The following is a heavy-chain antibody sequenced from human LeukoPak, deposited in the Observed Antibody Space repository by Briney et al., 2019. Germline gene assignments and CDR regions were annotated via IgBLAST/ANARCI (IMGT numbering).Heavy chain of an antibody. Sequence: GGSLRLSCVASGLTFSSYAMSWVRQAPGKGLDWVSGISNSGDSAYFADSVKGRFTITRDNSKNTLYLQMSSLRAEDTAVYYCASATPTDYWGQGTLVTVSS. V-gene: IGHV3-23*01. CDR3: ASATPTDY. CDR2: ISNSGDSA. D-gene: IGHD5-12*01. CDR1: GLTFSSYA. J-gene: IGHJ4*02.